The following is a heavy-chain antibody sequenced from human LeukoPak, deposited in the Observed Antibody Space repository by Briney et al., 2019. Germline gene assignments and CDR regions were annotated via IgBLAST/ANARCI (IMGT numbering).Heavy chain of an antibody. D-gene: IGHD3-22*01. Sequence: GRSLRLSCAASGFTFSSYGMHWVRQAPGKGLEWVAVISYDGSNKYYADSVKGRFTISRDNSKNTLYLQMNSLRAEDTAVYYCARDFGYYYDSSGYQGVDYWGQGTLVTVSS. CDR2: ISYDGSNK. J-gene: IGHJ4*02. CDR3: ARDFGYYYDSSGYQGVDY. V-gene: IGHV3-30*19. CDR1: GFTFSSYG.